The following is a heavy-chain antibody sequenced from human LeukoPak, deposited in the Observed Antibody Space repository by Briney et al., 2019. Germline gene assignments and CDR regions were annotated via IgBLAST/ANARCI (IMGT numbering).Heavy chain of an antibody. CDR3: ARMIIDITMIVVVITGFDY. Sequence: PGGSLRLSCAASGFTFDDYAMHWVRQAPGKGLEWVSGISWNSGSIGYADSVKGRFTISRDNAKNSLYLQMNSLRAEDTAVYYCARMIIDITMIVVVITGFDYWGQGTLVTVSS. V-gene: IGHV3-9*01. CDR2: ISWNSGSI. J-gene: IGHJ4*02. CDR1: GFTFDDYA. D-gene: IGHD3-22*01.